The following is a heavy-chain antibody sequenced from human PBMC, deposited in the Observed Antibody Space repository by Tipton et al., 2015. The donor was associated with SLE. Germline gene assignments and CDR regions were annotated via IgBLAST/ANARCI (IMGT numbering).Heavy chain of an antibody. Sequence: TLSLTCTVSGGSIGETTYYWGWIRQPPGKGLEWIGDIYYSGSTYYNPSLKSRVTISVDTSKNQFSLRLNSVTAADTAVHYCAARYYDFWSGWINWFDPWGQGTLVTVSS. CDR3: AARYYDFWSGWINWFDP. D-gene: IGHD3-3*01. CDR2: IYYSGST. V-gene: IGHV4-39*01. J-gene: IGHJ5*02. CDR1: GGSIGETTYY.